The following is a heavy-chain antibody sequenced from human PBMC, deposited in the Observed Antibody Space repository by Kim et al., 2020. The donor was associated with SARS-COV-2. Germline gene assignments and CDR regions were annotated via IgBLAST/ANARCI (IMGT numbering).Heavy chain of an antibody. J-gene: IGHJ4*02. CDR1: GFTFSSYW. V-gene: IGHV3-7*01. D-gene: IGHD5-12*01. Sequence: GGSLRLSCAASGFTFSSYWMGWVRQAPGKGLEWVANIKQDGSDKYYVDSVKGRFTISRDNTKSSLYLQMNNLRVEDTALYFCARQSLWMSSLWGQGALVSVT. CDR3: ARQSLWMSSL. CDR2: IKQDGSDK.